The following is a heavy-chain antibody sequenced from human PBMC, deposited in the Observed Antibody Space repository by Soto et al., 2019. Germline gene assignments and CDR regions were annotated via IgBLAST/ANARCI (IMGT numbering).Heavy chain of an antibody. D-gene: IGHD3-22*01. V-gene: IGHV1-18*01. Sequence: VAAVKVSCKACGYSFATSGISWVRQAPGQGLEWMGWISAYNGNTNYEQKLQDRVTMTTDTSTSTAYLELRSLRSDDTAVYYCARAGHYYDSSGYATWGQGTLVTVSS. CDR2: ISAYNGNT. CDR3: ARAGHYYDSSGYAT. CDR1: GYSFATSG. J-gene: IGHJ5*02.